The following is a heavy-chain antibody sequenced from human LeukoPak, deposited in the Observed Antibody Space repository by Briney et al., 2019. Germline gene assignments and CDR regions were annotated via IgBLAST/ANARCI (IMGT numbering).Heavy chain of an antibody. CDR1: GGSISSYY. CDR2: ISGSGGST. J-gene: IGHJ4*02. Sequence: PSETLSLTCTVSGGSISSYYWSWVRQAPGKGLEWVSAISGSGGSTYYADSVKGRFTISRDNAKNSLYLQMNSLRAEDTAVYYCARDHLRPNDYWGQGTLVTVSS. V-gene: IGHV3-23*01. CDR3: ARDHLRPNDY.